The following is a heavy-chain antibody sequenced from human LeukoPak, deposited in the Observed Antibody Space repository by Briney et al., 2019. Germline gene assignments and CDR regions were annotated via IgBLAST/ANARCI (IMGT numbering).Heavy chain of an antibody. CDR1: GFNFRSYW. D-gene: IGHD3-9*01. CDR2: IASDGTIT. J-gene: IGHJ4*02. Sequence: PGGSLRLSCAASGFNFRSYWMHWVRQTPGKGLVWVSQIASDGTITNYADFVKGRFTVSRDNAKNTLYLQMNSLRVEDTAVYFCAKSMTGLDDYWGQGTLVTVSS. CDR3: AKSMTGLDDY. V-gene: IGHV3-74*01.